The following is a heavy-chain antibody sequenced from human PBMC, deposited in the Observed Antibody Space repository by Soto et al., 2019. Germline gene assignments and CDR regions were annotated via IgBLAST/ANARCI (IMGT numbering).Heavy chain of an antibody. D-gene: IGHD1-7*01. CDR1: GFTFSSYS. CDR2: ISSSSSTI. Sequence: GGSLRLSCAASGFTFSSYSMNWVRQAPGKGLEWVSYISSSSSTIYYADSVKGRLTISRDNAKNSLYMQMNSLRAEDTAVYYCARDVELELHYYYYYYMDVWGKGTTVTVSS. V-gene: IGHV3-48*01. CDR3: ARDVELELHYYYYYYMDV. J-gene: IGHJ6*03.